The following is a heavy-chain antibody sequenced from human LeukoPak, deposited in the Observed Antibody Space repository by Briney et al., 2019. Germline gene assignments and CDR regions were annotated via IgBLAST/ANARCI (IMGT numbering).Heavy chain of an antibody. J-gene: IGHJ5*02. V-gene: IGHV3-53*01. CDR2: IHRDDKT. Sequence: GGSLRLSCAASGFIVSSCYMYWVRQAPGKGLEWVSFIHRDDKTYYADSVKGRFTISRDNSKNTLYLQMNSLRAEDTAVYYCAKSGVVPAAMPWGQGTLVTVSS. D-gene: IGHD2-2*01. CDR1: GFIVSSCY. CDR3: AKSGVVPAAMP.